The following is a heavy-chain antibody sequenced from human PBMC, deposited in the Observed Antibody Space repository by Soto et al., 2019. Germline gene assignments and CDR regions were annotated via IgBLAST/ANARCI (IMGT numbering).Heavy chain of an antibody. J-gene: IGHJ6*02. CDR1: GGSISSSNW. Sequence: SETLSLTCAVSGGSISSSNWWSWVRQAPGKGLEWIGEIYHSGSTNYNPSLKSRVTISVDKSKNQSSLKLSSVTAADTAVYYCARVSGSYYYGMDVWGQGTTVTVSS. D-gene: IGHD1-26*01. CDR3: ARVSGSYYYGMDV. V-gene: IGHV4-4*02. CDR2: IYHSGST.